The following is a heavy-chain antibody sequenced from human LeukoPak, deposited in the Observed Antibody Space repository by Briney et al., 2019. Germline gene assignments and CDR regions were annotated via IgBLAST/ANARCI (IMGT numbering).Heavy chain of an antibody. Sequence: PGGSLRLSCAASGFTFSSYSMNWVRQAPGKGLEWVSSISSSSSYIYYADSVKGRFTISRDNAKNSLYLQMNSLRAEDTAVYYCARGVYCSGGSCYYWGQGTLVTVSS. D-gene: IGHD2-15*01. CDR3: ARGVYCSGGSCYY. J-gene: IGHJ4*02. CDR1: GFTFSSYS. CDR2: ISSSSSYI. V-gene: IGHV3-21*01.